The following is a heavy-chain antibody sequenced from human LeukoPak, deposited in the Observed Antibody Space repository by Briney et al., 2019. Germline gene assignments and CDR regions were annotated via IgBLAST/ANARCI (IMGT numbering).Heavy chain of an antibody. D-gene: IGHD5-24*01. J-gene: IGHJ4*02. Sequence: GGSLRLSCVASGFTFSSYAMHWVRQAPGKGLEWVAVISYDGSNKYYADSVKGRFTISRDNSKNTLYLQMNSLRAEDTAVYYCAPEGDGYILFDYWGQGTLVTVSS. CDR2: ISYDGSNK. CDR3: APEGDGYILFDY. CDR1: GFTFSSYA. V-gene: IGHV3-30-3*01.